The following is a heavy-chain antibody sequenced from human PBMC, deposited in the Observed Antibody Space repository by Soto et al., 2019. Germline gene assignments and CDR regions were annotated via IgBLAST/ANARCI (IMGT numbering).Heavy chain of an antibody. CDR3: ARDYSSSWLPVGYYYFYGMDV. V-gene: IGHV4-38-2*02. D-gene: IGHD6-13*01. CDR1: GYSISSGYY. CDR2: IYHSGST. J-gene: IGHJ6*02. Sequence: SETLSLTCAVSGYSISSGYYWCLLRQPPGKGVGWIGIIYHSGSTYYNPSLKSRVTISVDTSKNQFSLKLSSVTAADTAVYYCARDYSSSWLPVGYYYFYGMDVWGQGTTVTVSS.